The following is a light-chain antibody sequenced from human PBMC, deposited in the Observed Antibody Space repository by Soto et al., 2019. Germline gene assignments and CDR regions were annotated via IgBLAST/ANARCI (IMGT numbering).Light chain of an antibody. J-gene: IGKJ2*01. CDR2: GAS. CDR3: QQYGSSPQT. V-gene: IGKV3-20*01. Sequence: EIVLTQSPGTLSLSPGERATLSCRASQSVSSSYLAWYQQKPGQAPRLLIYGASSRATGIPDRFSGSGSGTDFTLTISRLEPEDFALYYCQQYGSSPQTFGQGTELEIK. CDR1: QSVSSSY.